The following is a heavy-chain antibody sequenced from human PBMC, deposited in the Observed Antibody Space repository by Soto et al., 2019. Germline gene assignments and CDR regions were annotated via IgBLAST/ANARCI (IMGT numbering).Heavy chain of an antibody. J-gene: IGHJ5*02. CDR3: ARASSGDLYWLEL. CDR2: MNPNSGNA. V-gene: IGHV1-8*02. Sequence: ASVKVSCKASGYTFTSYDINWVRQATGQGLEWMGGMNPNSGNASYAQKFQGRVTMTRNTSISTAYMELSSLRSEDTAVYYCARASSGDLYWLELWGQGTLVTV. D-gene: IGHD3-22*01. CDR1: GYTFTSYD.